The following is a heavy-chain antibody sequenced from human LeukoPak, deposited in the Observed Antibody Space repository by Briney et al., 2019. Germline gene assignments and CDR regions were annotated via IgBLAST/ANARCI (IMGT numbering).Heavy chain of an antibody. CDR2: IKYDGDEE. CDR3: KSGGAAPGSFDN. V-gene: IGHV3-7*01. D-gene: IGHD6-13*01. Sequence: GGSLRLSCAASGFTFSSYGMHWVRQAPGKGLEWVANIKYDGDEEYYVDSVKGRFTISRDNAKSSLYLQLNSLRVEDTAVYYCKSGGAAPGSFDNWGQGTLVTVSP. J-gene: IGHJ4*02. CDR1: GFTFSSYG.